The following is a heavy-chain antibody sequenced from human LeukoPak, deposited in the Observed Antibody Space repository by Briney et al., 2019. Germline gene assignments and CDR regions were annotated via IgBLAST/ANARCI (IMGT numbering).Heavy chain of an antibody. J-gene: IGHJ4*02. CDR3: ARGYYYGSGSYYTPFGY. CDR1: GGSISSSSYY. CDR2: IYYSGST. Sequence: SETLSLTCTVPGGSISSSSYYWGWIRQPPGKGLEWIGSIYYSGSTYYNPSLKSRVTISVDTSKNQFSLKLSSVTAADTAVYYCARGYYYGSGSYYTPFGYWGQGTLVTVSS. D-gene: IGHD3-10*01. V-gene: IGHV4-39*01.